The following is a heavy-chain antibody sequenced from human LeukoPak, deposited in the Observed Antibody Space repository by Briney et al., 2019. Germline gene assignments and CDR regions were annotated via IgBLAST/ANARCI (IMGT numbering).Heavy chain of an antibody. CDR1: GFTFDDCG. CDR3: ARFSAVAGTDY. Sequence: PGGSLRLSCVASGFTFDDCGMTWVRQVPGKGLEWVSGANWNGGSTGYADSVKGRFTISRDNAKNSLYLQMNSLRAEDTALYHCARFSAVAGTDYWGQGTLVTVSS. D-gene: IGHD6-19*01. J-gene: IGHJ4*02. CDR2: ANWNGGST. V-gene: IGHV3-20*01.